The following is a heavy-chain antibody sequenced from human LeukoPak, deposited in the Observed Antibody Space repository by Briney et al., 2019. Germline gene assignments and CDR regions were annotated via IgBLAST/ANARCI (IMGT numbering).Heavy chain of an antibody. D-gene: IGHD6-13*01. Sequence: GSLRLSCAASGFTFSNAWMSWVRQPPGKGLEWIGEINHSGSTNYNPSLKSRVTISVDTSKNQFSLKLSSVTAADTAVYYCARRRYVVAAAGTPLGYWGQGTLVTVSS. CDR3: ARRRYVVAAAGTPLGY. CDR2: INHSGST. J-gene: IGHJ4*02. V-gene: IGHV4-34*01. CDR1: GFTFSNAW.